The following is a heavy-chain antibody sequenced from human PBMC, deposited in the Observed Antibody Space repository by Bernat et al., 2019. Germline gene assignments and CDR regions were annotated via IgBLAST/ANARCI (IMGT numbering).Heavy chain of an antibody. CDR1: GFTLSTSW. V-gene: IGHV3-74*01. Sequence: EVQLVETGGGLVQPGGSLRLSCAASGFTLSTSWMHRVRQAPGKGLVWVSRITGDGSSTIYADSVKGRFTISRDNAKNTLYLQMNNLRAEDTAVYYCARDRSYTMDVWGQGTTVTVSS. CDR2: ITGDGSST. CDR3: ARDRSYTMDV. D-gene: IGHD4-11*01. J-gene: IGHJ6*02.